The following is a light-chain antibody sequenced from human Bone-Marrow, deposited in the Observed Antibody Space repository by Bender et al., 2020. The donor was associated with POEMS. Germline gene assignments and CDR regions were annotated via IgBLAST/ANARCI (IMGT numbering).Light chain of an antibody. Sequence: QSALTQPPSASGSPGQSVTISCTGSSSDIGGYNFVSWYQQHPGGAPKVILYEVTQRPSGISDRFSGAKSGNTASLTISGLQAEDEADYFCCSNAGFHSFVFGTGTTVTVL. CDR1: SSDIGGYNF. J-gene: IGLJ1*01. V-gene: IGLV2-8*01. CDR3: CSNAGFHSFV. CDR2: EVT.